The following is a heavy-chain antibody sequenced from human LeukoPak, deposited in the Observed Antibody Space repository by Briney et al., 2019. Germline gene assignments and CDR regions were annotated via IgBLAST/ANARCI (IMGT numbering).Heavy chain of an antibody. CDR2: ISSSSSYI. J-gene: IGHJ4*02. V-gene: IGHV3-21*01. D-gene: IGHD3-10*01. CDR1: GFTFSSYW. CDR3: ATVASSGFDY. Sequence: GGSLRLSCAASGFTFSSYWMHWVRQAPGKGLVWVSSISSSSSYIYYADSVKGRFTISRDNAKNSLCLQMNSLRAEDTAVYYCATVASSGFDYWGQGTLVTVSS.